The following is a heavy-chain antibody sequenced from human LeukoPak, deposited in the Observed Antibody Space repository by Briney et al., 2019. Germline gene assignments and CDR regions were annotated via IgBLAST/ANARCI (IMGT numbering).Heavy chain of an antibody. J-gene: IGHJ5*02. CDR3: ARPPIFGVVNAKLGNWFDP. V-gene: IGHV4-39*01. CDR1: GGSISSSSYY. D-gene: IGHD3-3*01. Sequence: TSETLSLTCTVSGGSISSSSYYWGWIRQPPGKGLEWIGSIYYNGSTYDNPSLKSRVTISVDTSKNQFSLKLSSVTAADTAAYYCARPPIFGVVNAKLGNWFDPWGQGTLVTVSS. CDR2: IYYNGST.